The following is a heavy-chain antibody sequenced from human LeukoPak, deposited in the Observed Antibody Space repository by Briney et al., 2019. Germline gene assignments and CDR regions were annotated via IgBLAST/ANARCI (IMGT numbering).Heavy chain of an antibody. CDR2: IKEDGSEK. CDR1: GFTFSSSW. Sequence: GGSMRLSCEASGFTFSSSWMSWVRQAPGKGLEWVANIKEDGSEKYYVDSVKGRFTISRDNAKNSPYLQMNSLRAEDTAVYYCARGLYDSSGYYYDYWGQGTLVTVSS. J-gene: IGHJ4*02. D-gene: IGHD3-22*01. V-gene: IGHV3-7*01. CDR3: ARGLYDSSGYYYDY.